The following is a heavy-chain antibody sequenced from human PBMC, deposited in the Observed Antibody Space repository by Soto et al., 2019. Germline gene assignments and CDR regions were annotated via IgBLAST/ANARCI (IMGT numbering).Heavy chain of an antibody. CDR2: IWYDGSNK. CDR3: ARDPSKRVTYYFDY. Sequence: GGSLRLSCAASGFTFSSYGMHWVRQAPGKGLEWVALIWYDGSNKYYADSVKGRFTISRDNSKNTLDLQMNSLRAEDTAVYYCARDPSKRVTYYFDYWGQGTLVTVSS. J-gene: IGHJ4*02. D-gene: IGHD2-21*02. V-gene: IGHV3-33*01. CDR1: GFTFSSYG.